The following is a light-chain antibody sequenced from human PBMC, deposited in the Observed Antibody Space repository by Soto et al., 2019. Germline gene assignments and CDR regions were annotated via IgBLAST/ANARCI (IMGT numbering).Light chain of an antibody. CDR1: QSVSSSY. Sequence: EIVLTQSPGTLSLSPGERATLSYRTSQSVSSSYLAWFQQKPGQAPRLLIFGASSRATGIPDRFSGSGSGTDFTLTISRLEPEDSAVYYCQQYGSSPFGQGTKLEIK. CDR2: GAS. CDR3: QQYGSSP. J-gene: IGKJ2*01. V-gene: IGKV3-20*01.